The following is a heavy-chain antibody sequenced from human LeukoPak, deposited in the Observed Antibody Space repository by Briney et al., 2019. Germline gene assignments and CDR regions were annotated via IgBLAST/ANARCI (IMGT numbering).Heavy chain of an antibody. CDR3: AKQRYSSSSDDTFDL. D-gene: IGHD6-6*01. CDR1: AFSFPTYA. V-gene: IGHV3-23*01. CDR2: LSGGGTRS. J-gene: IGHJ3*01. Sequence: GGSLRLSCAASAFSFPTYAMTWVRQPPGKGLEWVSGLSGGGTRSYYADSVRGWFFISRDNSKSTLYLQMNSLKAEDTATYYCAKQRYSSSSDDTFDLWGQGTMVIVSS.